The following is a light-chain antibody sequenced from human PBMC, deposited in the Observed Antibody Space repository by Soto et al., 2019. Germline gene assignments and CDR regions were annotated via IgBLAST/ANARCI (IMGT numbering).Light chain of an antibody. J-gene: IGLJ2*01. Sequence: QSVLTQPASVSGSPGQSITISCTGTSSDIGTYNLVSWYQQHPGNAPKLMIYEGNKRPSGVSDRFSGSKSGNTASQTISGLQAEDEADYYCCSYAGSSTVLFGGGTKLTVL. CDR1: SSDIGTYNL. V-gene: IGLV2-23*01. CDR3: CSYAGSSTVL. CDR2: EGN.